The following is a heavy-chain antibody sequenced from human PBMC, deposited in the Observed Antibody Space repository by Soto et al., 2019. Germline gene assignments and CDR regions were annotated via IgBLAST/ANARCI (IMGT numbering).Heavy chain of an antibody. Sequence: EVQLLESGGGLVQPGGSLRLSCGVSGFTFNDFEMNWVRQAPGKGLEWLAYIDGSGTTKKYADSVRGRFTISRDNPNKSLFLQLSRLTAADTAMYFCARGFGRFNYWGQGALVSASS. J-gene: IGHJ4*02. D-gene: IGHD3-10*01. CDR1: GFTFNDFE. V-gene: IGHV3-48*03. CDR2: IDGSGTTK. CDR3: ARGFGRFNY.